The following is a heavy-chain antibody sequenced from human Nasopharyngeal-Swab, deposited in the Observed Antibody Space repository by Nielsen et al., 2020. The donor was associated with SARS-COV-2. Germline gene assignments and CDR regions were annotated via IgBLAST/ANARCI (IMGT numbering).Heavy chain of an antibody. Sequence: RQAPGKGLERIGYIYYSGSTNYNPSLKSRVTISVDTSKNQFSLKLSSVTAADTAVYYCARDQRSGWFDAFDIWGQGTMVTVSS. CDR3: ARDQRSGWFDAFDI. D-gene: IGHD6-19*01. CDR2: IYYSGST. J-gene: IGHJ3*02. V-gene: IGHV4-59*01.